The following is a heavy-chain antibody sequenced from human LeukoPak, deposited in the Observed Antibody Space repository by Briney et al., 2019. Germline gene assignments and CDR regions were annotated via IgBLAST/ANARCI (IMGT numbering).Heavy chain of an antibody. J-gene: IGHJ4*02. D-gene: IGHD1-26*01. CDR1: GFTFSSHW. CDR3: ASAIVTTRNTWDM. V-gene: IGHV3-74*01. Sequence: PGGSLRLSCAASGFTFSSHWMHWVRQAPGKGLVWVSRISSDGSSTNYADSVKGRFTISRDNAKNMLYLQMDSLRAEGTSLYYCASAIVTTRNTWDMWGQGTQVTVSS. CDR2: ISSDGSST.